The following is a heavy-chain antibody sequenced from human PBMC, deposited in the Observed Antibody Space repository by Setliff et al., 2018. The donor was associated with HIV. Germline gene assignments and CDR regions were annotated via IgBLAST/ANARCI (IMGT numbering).Heavy chain of an antibody. Sequence: SETLSLTCTVSGDSVTSDSYYWSWIRQPPGKGLEWIGYSYYSGSTNYNPSLKSRVTISVDTSKNHFSLRLSSVTAADTAVYYCARTEDYSYGDAPFDYWGHGTLVTVSS. D-gene: IGHD5-18*01. J-gene: IGHJ4*01. CDR1: GDSVTSDSYY. CDR3: ARTEDYSYGDAPFDY. CDR2: SYYSGST. V-gene: IGHV4-61*03.